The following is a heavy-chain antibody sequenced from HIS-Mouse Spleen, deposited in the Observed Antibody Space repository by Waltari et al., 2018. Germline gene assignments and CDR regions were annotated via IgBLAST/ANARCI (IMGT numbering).Heavy chain of an antibody. Sequence: QVQLVQSGAEVKKPGASVKVSCKASGYTFTSYDINWVRQATGQGLEWMGWRNQNSGNTGYAQKFQGRVTMTRNTSISTAYMELSSLRSEDTAVYYCARNNFWSGYPFDYWGQGTLVTVSS. J-gene: IGHJ4*02. CDR1: GYTFTSYD. D-gene: IGHD3-3*01. CDR2: RNQNSGNT. V-gene: IGHV1-8*01. CDR3: ARNNFWSGYPFDY.